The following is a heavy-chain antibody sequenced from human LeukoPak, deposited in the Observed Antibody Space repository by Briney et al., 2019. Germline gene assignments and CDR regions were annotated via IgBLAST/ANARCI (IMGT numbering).Heavy chain of an antibody. V-gene: IGHV3-64D*06. CDR1: GFSFSSYA. D-gene: IGHD3-10*01. CDR3: VKVVGYYFDY. Sequence: GGSLRLSCSASGFSFSSYAIHWVRQAPGKGLEYVSAISSNGGSTDYAESVKGRFTISRDNSKNTLYLKMSSLRAEDTAAYYCVKVVGYYFDYWGQGTLVTVSS. CDR2: ISSNGGST. J-gene: IGHJ4*02.